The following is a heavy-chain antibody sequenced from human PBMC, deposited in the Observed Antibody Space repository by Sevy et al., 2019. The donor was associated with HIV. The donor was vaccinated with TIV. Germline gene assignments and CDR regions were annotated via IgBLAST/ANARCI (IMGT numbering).Heavy chain of an antibody. CDR2: IYYSGST. Sequence: SETLSLTCTVSGGSISSSSYYWGWIRQPPGKGLEWIGSIYYSGSTYYNPSLKSRVTISVDTSKNQFSLKLSSVTAADTAVYYCARLRLRSPYGMDVWGQGTTVTVSS. V-gene: IGHV4-39*01. D-gene: IGHD3-3*01. CDR3: ARLRLRSPYGMDV. CDR1: GGSISSSSYY. J-gene: IGHJ6*02.